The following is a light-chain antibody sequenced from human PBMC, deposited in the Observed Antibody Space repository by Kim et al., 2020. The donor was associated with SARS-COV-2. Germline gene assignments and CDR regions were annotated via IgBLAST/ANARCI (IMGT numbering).Light chain of an antibody. Sequence: GQSVTISCTGTSSDVGGYNYVSWYQQHPGKAPKLMIYEVSKRPSRVPDRFSGSKSGNTASLTVSGLQAEDEADYYCSSYAGSNNPVFGGGTQLTVL. CDR3: SSYAGSNNPV. CDR2: EVS. J-gene: IGLJ3*02. CDR1: SSDVGGYNY. V-gene: IGLV2-8*01.